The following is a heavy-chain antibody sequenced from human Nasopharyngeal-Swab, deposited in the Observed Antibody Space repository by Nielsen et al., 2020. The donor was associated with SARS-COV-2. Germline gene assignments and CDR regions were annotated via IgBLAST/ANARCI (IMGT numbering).Heavy chain of an antibody. CDR1: GYTLTELS. Sequence: ASVKVSCKVSGYTLTELSMHWVRQAPGKALEWMGWMNPLSGNSGFAQKFRGRVTVTTDTSISTVYMDLSSLRSEDTAVYYCARAIRYQLLSEFWGQGTLVTVSS. D-gene: IGHD2-2*01. CDR2: MNPLSGNS. V-gene: IGHV1-8*01. J-gene: IGHJ4*02. CDR3: ARAIRYQLLSEF.